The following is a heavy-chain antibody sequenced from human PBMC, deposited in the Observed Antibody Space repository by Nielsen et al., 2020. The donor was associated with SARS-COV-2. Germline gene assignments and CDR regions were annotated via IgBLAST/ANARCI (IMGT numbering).Heavy chain of an antibody. D-gene: IGHD3-22*01. J-gene: IGHJ4*02. CDR2: ISYDGSNK. CDR1: GFTFSSYG. Sequence: GESLKISCAASGFTFSSYGMHWVRQAPGKGLEGVAVISYDGSNKYYADSVKGRFTITRDNSKNTLYLQMNSLRAEDTAVYYCAKEGSDSSGYYYFDYWGQGTLVTVSS. V-gene: IGHV3-30*18. CDR3: AKEGSDSSGYYYFDY.